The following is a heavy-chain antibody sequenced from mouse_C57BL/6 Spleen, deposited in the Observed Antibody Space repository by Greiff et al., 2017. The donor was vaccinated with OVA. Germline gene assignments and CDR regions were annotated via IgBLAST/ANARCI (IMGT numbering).Heavy chain of an antibody. J-gene: IGHJ3*01. CDR2: INPGSGGT. CDR1: GYAFTNYL. Sequence: VQLQQSGAELVRPGTSVKVSCKASGYAFTNYLIEWVKQRPGQGLEWIGVINPGSGGTNYNEKFKGKATLTADKSSSTAYMQLSSLTSEDSAVYVCARGDSSGYGGFAYWGQGTLVTVSA. V-gene: IGHV1-54*01. D-gene: IGHD3-2*02. CDR3: ARGDSSGYGGFAY.